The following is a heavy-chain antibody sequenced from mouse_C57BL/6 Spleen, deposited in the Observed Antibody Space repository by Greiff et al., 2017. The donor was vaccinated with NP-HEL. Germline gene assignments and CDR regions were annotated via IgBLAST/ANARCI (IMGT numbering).Heavy chain of an antibody. D-gene: IGHD2-2*01. J-gene: IGHJ2*01. V-gene: IGHV1-80*01. CDR3: ARGGIYYGYDDGGYFDY. CDR1: GYAFSSYW. CDR2: IYPGDGDT. Sequence: QVQLKESGAELVKPGASVKISCKASGYAFSSYWMNWVKQRPGKGLEWIGQIYPGDGDTNYNGKFKGKATLTADKSSSTAYMQLSSLTSEDSAVYFCARGGIYYGYDDGGYFDYWGQGTTLTVSS.